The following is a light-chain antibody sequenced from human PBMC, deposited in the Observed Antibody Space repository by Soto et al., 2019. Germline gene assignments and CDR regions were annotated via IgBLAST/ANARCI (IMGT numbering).Light chain of an antibody. Sequence: DLQMTQSPSTLSASVGARVTITCRASQSISNWLAWYQQKPGKAPKLLIYKASSLESGVPSRFSGSGSGTEFPLTISSLQPDDFATYYCQQYNSSFGQGTKVDIK. V-gene: IGKV1-5*03. J-gene: IGKJ2*01. CDR1: QSISNW. CDR2: KAS. CDR3: QQYNSS.